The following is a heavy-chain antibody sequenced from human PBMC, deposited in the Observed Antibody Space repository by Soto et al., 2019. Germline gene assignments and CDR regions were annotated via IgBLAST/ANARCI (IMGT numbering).Heavy chain of an antibody. CDR1: GYSFSDFG. CDR2: ISGKNGNT. CDR3: ARSDYYEATGTFEN. J-gene: IGHJ4*02. Sequence: QVHLVQSGGELKKPGASVKVSCKASGYSFSDFGITWVRQAPGQGLEWMGWISGKNGNTNYAQKVQGRVTLTADTSTLTAYMEMRALTSDDTGIYYCARSDYYEATGTFENWGQGTPGTVSS. D-gene: IGHD4-17*01. V-gene: IGHV1-18*04.